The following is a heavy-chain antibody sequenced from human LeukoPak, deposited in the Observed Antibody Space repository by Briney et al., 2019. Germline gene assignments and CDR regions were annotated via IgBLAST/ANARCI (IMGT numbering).Heavy chain of an antibody. V-gene: IGHV1-69*01. CDR2: IIPIFGTA. J-gene: IGHJ6*02. CDR1: GGTFSSYA. D-gene: IGHD6-6*01. Sequence: SVKVSCKASGGTFSSYAISWVRQAPGQGLEWMGGIIPIFGTANYAQKFQGRVTITADESTSTAYMELSSLRSEDTAVYYCARDEYSSSSEYYYYGMDVWGQGTTVTFSS. CDR3: ARDEYSSSSEYYYYGMDV.